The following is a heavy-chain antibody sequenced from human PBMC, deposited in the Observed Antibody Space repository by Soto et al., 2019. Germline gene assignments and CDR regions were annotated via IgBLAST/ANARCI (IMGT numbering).Heavy chain of an antibody. CDR2: IYYSGST. CDR3: ARGGGGYYDFWSGYYRAPDYYYYGMDV. D-gene: IGHD3-3*01. Sequence: PSETLSLTCTVSGGSISSYYWSWIRQPPGKGLEWIGYIYYSGSTNYNPSLKSRVTISVDTSKNQFSLKLSSVTAADTAVYYCARGGGGYYDFWSGYYRAPDYYYYGMDVWGQGTTVTVS. J-gene: IGHJ6*02. V-gene: IGHV4-59*01. CDR1: GGSISSYY.